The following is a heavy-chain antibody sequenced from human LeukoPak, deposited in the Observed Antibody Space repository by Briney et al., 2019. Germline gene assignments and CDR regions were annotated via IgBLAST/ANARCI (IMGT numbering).Heavy chain of an antibody. D-gene: IGHD5/OR15-5a*01. CDR3: AKVLSVYYFDY. CDR2: ISGSGGST. J-gene: IGHJ4*02. CDR1: GFTFSSYA. V-gene: IGHV3-23*01. Sequence: GGSLRLSCAASGFTFSSYAMSWVRQAPGKGLEWVSSISGSGGSTNYADSVKGRFTISRDNSKNTLYLQMNSLRAEDTALYYCAKVLSVYYFDYWGQGTLVTVSS.